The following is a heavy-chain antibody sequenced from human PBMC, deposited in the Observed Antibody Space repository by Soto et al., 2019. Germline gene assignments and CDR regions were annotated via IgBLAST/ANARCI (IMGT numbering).Heavy chain of an antibody. D-gene: IGHD6-13*01. CDR1: GGSISSYY. J-gene: IGHJ4*02. Sequence: SETLSLTCTVSGGSISSYYCSWIRQPPGKGLEWIGYIYFSGSTNSNPTLKSRVTITVDRSKNQFSLKLNFVTAADTAGSYCARQGDEGSSSWYNYWGQGTLVTVSS. CDR2: IYFSGST. CDR3: ARQGDEGSSSWYNY. V-gene: IGHV4-59*08.